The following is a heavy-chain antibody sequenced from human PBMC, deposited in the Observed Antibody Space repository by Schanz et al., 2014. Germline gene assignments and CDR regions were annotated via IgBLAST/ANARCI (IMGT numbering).Heavy chain of an antibody. CDR1: GFAVDNYY. CDR2: ISGSGGST. V-gene: IGHV3-23*01. J-gene: IGHJ3*02. D-gene: IGHD3-10*01. CDR3: AKGRYGELSAFDI. Sequence: EVQLLESGGGLVQPGGSLRLSCAASGFAVDNYYMSCVRQAPGRGLEWVSAISGSGGSTYYADSVKGRFTISRDNSKNTLYLQMNSLRAEDTAVYYCAKGRYGELSAFDIWGQGTMXTVSS.